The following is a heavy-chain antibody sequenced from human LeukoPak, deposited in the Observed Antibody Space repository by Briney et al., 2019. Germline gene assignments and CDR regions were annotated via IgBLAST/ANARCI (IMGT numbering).Heavy chain of an antibody. J-gene: IGHJ2*01. D-gene: IGHD5-24*01. CDR3: ARGRRDGYNPYWYFDL. CDR2: IYYSVST. CDR1: GGSITSYY. V-gene: IGHV4-59*01. Sequence: SETLSLTCTVSGGSITSYYWSWIRQPPGNGLEWIGYIYYSVSTNSNPSLKTRFTISVDTSKNQFTLKLSSVTAADTAVYYCARGRRDGYNPYWYFDLWGRGTLVTVSS.